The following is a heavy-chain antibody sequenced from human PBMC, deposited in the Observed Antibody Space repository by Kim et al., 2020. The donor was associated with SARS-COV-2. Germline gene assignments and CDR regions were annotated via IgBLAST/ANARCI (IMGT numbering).Heavy chain of an antibody. V-gene: IGHV7-4-1*02. CDR1: GYTFTSYA. J-gene: IGHJ6*02. CDR3: ARELAYYDILTGYYYRDGMDV. CDR2: INTNTGNP. Sequence: ASVKVSCKASGYTFTSYAMNWVRQAPGQGLEWMGWINTNTGNPTYAQGFTGRFVFSLDTSVSTAYLQISSLKAEDTAVYYCARELAYYDILTGYYYRDGMDVWGQGTTVTVSS. D-gene: IGHD3-9*01.